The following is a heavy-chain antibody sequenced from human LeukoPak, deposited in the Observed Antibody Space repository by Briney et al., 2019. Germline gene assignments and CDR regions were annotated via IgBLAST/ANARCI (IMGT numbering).Heavy chain of an antibody. V-gene: IGHV1-69*04. CDR3: AREESGGLFDY. CDR2: IIPILGIA. CDR1: GGTFSSYA. D-gene: IGHD3-16*01. J-gene: IGHJ4*02. Sequence: SVKVSCKASGGTFSSYAISWVRQAPGQGLEWMGRIIPILGIANYAQKFQGRVTITADKSTSTAYMELSSLRSEDTAVYYCAREESGGLFDYWGQGTLLTVSS.